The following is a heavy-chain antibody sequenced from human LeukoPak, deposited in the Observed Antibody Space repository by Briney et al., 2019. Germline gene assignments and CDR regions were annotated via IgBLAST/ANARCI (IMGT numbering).Heavy chain of an antibody. V-gene: IGHV4-4*07. CDR2: IYTSGST. J-gene: IGHJ6*03. CDR3: ARRVSYYYYYYMDV. CDR1: GASITSDY. Sequence: SETLSLTCSVSGASITSDYWSWIRQPPGKGLEWIGRIYTSGSTNYNPSLKSRVTISVDTSKNQFSLKLSSVTAADTAVYYCARRVSYYYYYYMDVWGKGTTVTVSS. D-gene: IGHD2-21*01.